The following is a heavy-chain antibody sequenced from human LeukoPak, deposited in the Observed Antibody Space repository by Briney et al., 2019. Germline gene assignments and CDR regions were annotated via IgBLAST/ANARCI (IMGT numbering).Heavy chain of an antibody. Sequence: GGSLRLSCAASGFTFSNYWMHWVRQAPGKGLEWVAVISYDGSQKYHADSVKGRFTISRDNSKNTLFPQMNSLRPEDTAVYYCATEQWLDGNAFDIWGQGTMVTVSS. CDR2: ISYDGSQK. J-gene: IGHJ3*02. CDR3: ATEQWLDGNAFDI. V-gene: IGHV3-30*03. CDR1: GFTFSNYW. D-gene: IGHD6-19*01.